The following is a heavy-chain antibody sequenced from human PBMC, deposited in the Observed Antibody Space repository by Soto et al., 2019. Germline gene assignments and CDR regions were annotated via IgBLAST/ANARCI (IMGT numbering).Heavy chain of an antibody. CDR2: IYYSGST. CDR1: GGSISSYY. V-gene: IGHV4-59*08. D-gene: IGHD3-16*02. J-gene: IGHJ4*02. Sequence: SETLSLTCTVSGGSISSYYWSWIRQPPGKGLEWIGNIYYSGSTNYNPSPKSRVTISVDTSKNQFSLKLSSVTAADTAVYYCARHYLYVWGSYRYTPYYFDYWGQGTLVTVSS. CDR3: ARHYLYVWGSYRYTPYYFDY.